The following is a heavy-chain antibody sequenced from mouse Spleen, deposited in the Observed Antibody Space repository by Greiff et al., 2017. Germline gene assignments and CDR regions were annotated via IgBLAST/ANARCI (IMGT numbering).Heavy chain of an antibody. Sequence: EVKLMESGPGLVKPSQSLSLTCTVTGYSITSDYAWNWIRQFPGNKLEWMGYINYSGSTSYNPSLKSRISITRDTSKNQFFLQLNSVTTEDTATYYCASAPYYAMDYWGQGTSVTVSS. CDR3: ASAPYYAMDY. CDR2: INYSGST. CDR1: GYSITSDYA. J-gene: IGHJ4*01. V-gene: IGHV3-2*02.